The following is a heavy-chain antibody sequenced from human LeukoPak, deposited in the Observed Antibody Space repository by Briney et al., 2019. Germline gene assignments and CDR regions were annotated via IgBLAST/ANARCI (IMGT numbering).Heavy chain of an antibody. CDR2: IYTSGST. V-gene: IGHV4-61*02. J-gene: IGHJ4*02. Sequence: SESLSLTCTVSGGSISSGSYYWSWIRQPAGKGLEWIGRIYTSGSTNYNPSLKSRVTISVDTSKNQFSLKLSSVTAADTAVYYCAGDIDWGQGTLVTVSS. CDR3: AGDID. CDR1: GGSISSGSYY. D-gene: IGHD2-15*01.